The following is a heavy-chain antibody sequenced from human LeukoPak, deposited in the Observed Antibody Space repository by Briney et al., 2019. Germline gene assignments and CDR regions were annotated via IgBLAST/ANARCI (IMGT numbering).Heavy chain of an antibody. CDR3: ARDATPWMQNWFDP. CDR1: GYTFISYG. D-gene: IGHD5-12*01. CDR2: ISTYNGNT. J-gene: IGHJ5*02. Sequence: VASVKVSCKASGYTFISYGISWVRQAPGQGLEWMGWISTYNGNTNYAQNLQGRVTLTTDTSASTVHMELMSLRSDDTAVYYCARDATPWMQNWFDPWGQGTLVTVSS. V-gene: IGHV1-18*01.